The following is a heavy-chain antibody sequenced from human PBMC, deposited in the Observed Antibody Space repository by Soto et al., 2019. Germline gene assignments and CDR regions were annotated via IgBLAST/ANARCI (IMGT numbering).Heavy chain of an antibody. V-gene: IGHV4-59*01. CDR3: ARDAKQQQLVPLAHRYYLDV. D-gene: IGHD6-13*01. CDR2: IYYSGST. CDR1: GGTISSYY. J-gene: IGHJ6*03. Sequence: SETLSLTCTVSGGTISSYYWSWIRQPPGKGLEWIGYIYYSGSTNYNPSLKSRVTISVVTSKNQFPLKLSFVNAADTAVYYCARDAKQQQLVPLAHRYYLDVWGKGTTVTVSS.